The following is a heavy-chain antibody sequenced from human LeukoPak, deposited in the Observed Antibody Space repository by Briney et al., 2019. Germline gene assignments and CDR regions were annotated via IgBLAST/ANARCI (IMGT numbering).Heavy chain of an antibody. CDR2: IYTSGST. CDR3: ARDRLGGDYSHWFDP. Sequence: SETLSLTCTVSGGSISSGSYYWSWIRQPAGKGLEWIGRIYTSGSTNYNPSLKSRVTISVDTSKNQFSLKLSSVTAADTAVYYCARDRLGGDYSHWFDPWGQGTLVTVSS. V-gene: IGHV4-61*02. D-gene: IGHD4-17*01. CDR1: GGSISSGSYY. J-gene: IGHJ5*02.